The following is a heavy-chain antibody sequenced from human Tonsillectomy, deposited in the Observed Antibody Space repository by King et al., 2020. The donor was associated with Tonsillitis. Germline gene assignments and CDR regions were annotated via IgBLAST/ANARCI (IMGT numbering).Heavy chain of an antibody. J-gene: IGHJ4*02. CDR1: GFTFSGSA. CDR3: TSPGHSSSGSSFDY. V-gene: IGHV3-73*02. Sequence: VQLVESGGGLVQPGGSLKLSCAASGFTFSGSAMHWVRQASGKGLEWVGRIRSKANSYATAYAASVKGRFTISRDDSKNTAYLQMNSLKTEDTAVYYCTSPGHSSSGSSFDYWGQGTLVTGSS. D-gene: IGHD3-10*01. CDR2: IRSKANSYAT.